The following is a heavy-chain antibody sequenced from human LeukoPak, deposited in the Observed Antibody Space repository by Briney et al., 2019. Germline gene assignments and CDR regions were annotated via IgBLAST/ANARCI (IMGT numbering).Heavy chain of an antibody. CDR1: GYTFTGYY. CDR2: INPNSGGT. J-gene: IGHJ6*03. Sequence: ASVKVSCKASGYTFTGYYMHWVRQAPGQGLEWMGWINPNSGGTNYAQKFQGGVTMTRDTSISTAYMELSRLRSDDTAVYYCARAGLPYYYMDVWGKGTTVTVSS. CDR3: ARAGLPYYYMDV. V-gene: IGHV1-2*02.